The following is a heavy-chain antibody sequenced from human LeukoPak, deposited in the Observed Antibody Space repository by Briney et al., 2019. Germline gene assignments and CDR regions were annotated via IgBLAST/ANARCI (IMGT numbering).Heavy chain of an antibody. V-gene: IGHV3-30*02. CDR1: GFTFSSYG. Sequence: GGSLRLSCAASGFTFSSYGMHWVRQAPGKGLEWVAFIRYDGSNRYYADSVKGRFTISRDNSKNTLYLQMNSLRAEDTAVYYCAKDGNYDFWSGYPAPSDYWGQGTLVTVSS. CDR3: AKDGNYDFWSGYPAPSDY. D-gene: IGHD3-3*01. J-gene: IGHJ4*02. CDR2: IRYDGSNR.